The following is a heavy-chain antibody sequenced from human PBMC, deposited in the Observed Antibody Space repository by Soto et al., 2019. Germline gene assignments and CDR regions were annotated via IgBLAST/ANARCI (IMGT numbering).Heavy chain of an antibody. CDR3: AGDPDSHYNDSHASSYP. D-gene: IGHD4-4*01. J-gene: IGHJ5*02. CDR1: GGTFSTYT. Sequence: QVQLVQSGAEVKKPGSSVKVSCKASGGTFSTYTITWVRRAPGQGLEWMGRIIPIIGIINYAQKFQGRVTISADKFTATAYMELTGLRSDDTAVYYCAGDPDSHYNDSHASSYPWGQGTLVTVSS. CDR2: IIPIIGII. V-gene: IGHV1-69*08.